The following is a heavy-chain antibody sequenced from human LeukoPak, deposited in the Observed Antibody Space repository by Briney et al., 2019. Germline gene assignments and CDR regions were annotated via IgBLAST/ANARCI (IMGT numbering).Heavy chain of an antibody. V-gene: IGHV4-59*11. D-gene: IGHD1-14*01. CDR2: IYYSGST. J-gene: IGHJ5*02. CDR1: GGSISSHY. CDR3: ARDRGSHRRNWFDP. Sequence: SETLSLTCTVSGGSISSHYWSWIRQPPGKGLEWIGYIYYSGSTNYNPFLKSRVTISVDTSKNQFSLKLSSVTAADTAVYYCARDRGSHRRNWFDPWGQGTLVTVSS.